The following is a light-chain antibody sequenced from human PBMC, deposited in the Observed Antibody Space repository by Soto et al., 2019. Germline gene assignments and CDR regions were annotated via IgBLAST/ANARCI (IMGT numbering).Light chain of an antibody. J-gene: IGKJ2*01. Sequence: EIVLTQSPGTLSLSPGARATLSCRASQSIRSNFLTWYQQKPGQAPRLLIYGAFSRATGIPDRFSGSGSGTDFTLTISRLEPEDFAVYYCQQYGSSLPYTFGQGTNLEIK. V-gene: IGKV3-20*01. CDR1: QSIRSNF. CDR3: QQYGSSLPYT. CDR2: GAF.